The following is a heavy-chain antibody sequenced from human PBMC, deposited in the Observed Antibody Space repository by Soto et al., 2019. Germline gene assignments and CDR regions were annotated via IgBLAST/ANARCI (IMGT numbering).Heavy chain of an antibody. CDR1: AYTFTSYG. CDR3: ARDHDFWSGYYIYYFDY. V-gene: IGHV1-18*01. CDR2: ISAYNGNT. Sequence: ASVKVSCKASAYTFTSYGISWVRQAPGQGLEWMGWISAYNGNTNYAQKLQGRVTMTTDTSTSTAYMELRSLRSDDTAVYYCARDHDFWSGYYIYYFDYWGQGTLVTVSS. D-gene: IGHD3-3*01. J-gene: IGHJ4*02.